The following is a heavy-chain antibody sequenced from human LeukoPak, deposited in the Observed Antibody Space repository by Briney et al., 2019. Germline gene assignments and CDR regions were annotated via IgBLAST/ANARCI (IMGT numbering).Heavy chain of an antibody. Sequence: SETLSLTCTVSGGSISSYYWSWIRQPAGKGLEWIGRIYTSGSTNYNPSLKSRVTISVDTSKNQFPLKLSSVTAADTAVYYCASSNNYYDSSGYYIPYYYYYYMDVWGKGTTVTVSS. J-gene: IGHJ6*03. V-gene: IGHV4-4*07. CDR3: ASSNNYYDSSGYYIPYYYYYYMDV. CDR1: GGSISSYY. D-gene: IGHD3-22*01. CDR2: IYTSGST.